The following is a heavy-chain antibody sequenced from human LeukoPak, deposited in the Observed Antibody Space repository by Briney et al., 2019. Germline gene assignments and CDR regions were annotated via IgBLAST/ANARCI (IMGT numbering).Heavy chain of an antibody. CDR2: IYYTGST. D-gene: IGHD3-10*01. CDR1: NGSISSSTYY. V-gene: IGHV4-39*07. J-gene: IGHJ3*02. CDR3: AREESSGRNAFDI. Sequence: SETLSLTCTVSNGSISSSTYYWGWIRQPPGKGLEWIGSIYYTGSTYYNPSLKSRVTISVDTSKNQFSLKLSSVTAADTAVYYCAREESSGRNAFDIWGQGTMVTVSS.